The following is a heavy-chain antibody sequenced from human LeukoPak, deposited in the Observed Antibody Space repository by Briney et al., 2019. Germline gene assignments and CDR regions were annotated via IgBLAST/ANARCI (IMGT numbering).Heavy chain of an antibody. Sequence: PGGSLRLSCAASGFTFSDYYMSSIRQAPGKGLEWVSYISSSGSTIYYADSVKGRFTISRDNAKNSLYLQMNSLRAEDTAVYYCARVGNYYDSSGYLMASAFDIWGQGTMVTVSS. CDR2: ISSSGSTI. D-gene: IGHD3-22*01. J-gene: IGHJ3*02. CDR1: GFTFSDYY. CDR3: ARVGNYYDSSGYLMASAFDI. V-gene: IGHV3-11*04.